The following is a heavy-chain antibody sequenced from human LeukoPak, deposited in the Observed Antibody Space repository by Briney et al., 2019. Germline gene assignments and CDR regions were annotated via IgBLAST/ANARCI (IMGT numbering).Heavy chain of an antibody. J-gene: IGHJ4*02. Sequence: GGSLRLSCAASGFTFSSYWMHWVRQAPGKGVVWVSRINSDGYSTSYADSVKGRFTISRDNAKNTLYLQMNSLRAEDTAVYYCASPYSGSYYGFDYWGQGTLVTVSS. D-gene: IGHD1-26*01. V-gene: IGHV3-74*01. CDR1: GFTFSSYW. CDR2: INSDGYST. CDR3: ASPYSGSYYGFDY.